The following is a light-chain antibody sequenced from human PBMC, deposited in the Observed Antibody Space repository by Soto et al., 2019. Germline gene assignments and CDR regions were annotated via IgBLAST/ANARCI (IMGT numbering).Light chain of an antibody. CDR2: EGN. J-gene: IGLJ3*02. CDR3: CSYAGSGAWV. CDR1: SSDVGSYNA. V-gene: IGLV2-23*01. Sequence: QSALTQPASVSGSPGQSITISCTGSSSDVGSYNAVSWYQQHPGKAPKLMIYEGNKRPSGVSNRFSGSKSGNTASLTISGLQAVDEAAYYCCSYAGSGAWVFGGGTKLTVL.